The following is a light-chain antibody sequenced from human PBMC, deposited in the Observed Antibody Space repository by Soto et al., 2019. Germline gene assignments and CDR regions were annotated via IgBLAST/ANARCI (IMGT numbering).Light chain of an antibody. CDR1: SSNIGANYD. V-gene: IGLV1-44*01. CDR3: AAWDDSLNAYVV. Sequence: QSVLTQPTSVSGAPGQTVTISCTGSSSNIGANYDVNWYQQLPGTAPKLLIYSNNQRPSGVPDRFSGSKSGTSASLAISGLQSEDEADDYCAAWDDSLNAYVVFGGGTKLTVL. J-gene: IGLJ2*01. CDR2: SNN.